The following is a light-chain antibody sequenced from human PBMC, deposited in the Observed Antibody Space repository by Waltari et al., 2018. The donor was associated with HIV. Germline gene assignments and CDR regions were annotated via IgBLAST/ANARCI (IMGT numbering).Light chain of an antibody. CDR2: EVN. CDR1: SSAVGNYNL. Sequence: QSALTQPASVSGSPGQSVTISCTGTSSAVGNYNLVSWYQQHPGRAPKLMIYEVNKRPSGVSNRFSGYKSGNTASLTISGLQADDEADYYCCSYASSSTYVFATGTKVTVL. V-gene: IGLV2-23*02. CDR3: CSYASSSTYV. J-gene: IGLJ1*01.